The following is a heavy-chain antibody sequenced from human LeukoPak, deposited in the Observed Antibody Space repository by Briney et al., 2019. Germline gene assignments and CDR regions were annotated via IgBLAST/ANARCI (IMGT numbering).Heavy chain of an antibody. Sequence: GASVKVSCRASGYXFTGYYIHWVRQAPGQGLEWMGWINPNSGGTNYAQKFQGRVTMTRDTSISTAYMELSRLRSDDTAVYYCARDVSGSYPTCFDYWGQGTLVTVSS. J-gene: IGHJ4*02. CDR1: GYXFTGYY. V-gene: IGHV1-2*02. D-gene: IGHD1-26*01. CDR3: ARDVSGSYPTCFDY. CDR2: INPNSGGT.